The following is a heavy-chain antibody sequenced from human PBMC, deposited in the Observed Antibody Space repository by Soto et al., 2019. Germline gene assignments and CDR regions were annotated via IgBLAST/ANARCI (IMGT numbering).Heavy chain of an antibody. Sequence: EVQLVESGGGLVKPGGSLRLSCAASGFSFSTYSMNWVRRAQGKGLEWVSSISRSGSYKYYADSVKGRFTISRDSGTNSLYLQMTSLRAEDTAVYFCARYYFGNYAMDVWGQGTTVSVSS. D-gene: IGHD3-10*01. V-gene: IGHV3-21*01. CDR2: ISRSGSYK. J-gene: IGHJ6*02. CDR1: GFSFSTYS. CDR3: ARYYFGNYAMDV.